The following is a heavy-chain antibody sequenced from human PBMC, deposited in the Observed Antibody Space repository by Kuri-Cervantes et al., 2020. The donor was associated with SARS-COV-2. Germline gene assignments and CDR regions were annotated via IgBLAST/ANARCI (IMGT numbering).Heavy chain of an antibody. V-gene: IGHV1-46*01. J-gene: IGHJ4*02. CDR3: ARGYCSSTSCYYYFDY. Sequence: ASVKVSCKASGYTFTSYYMHWVRQAPGQGLEWMGIINPSGGSTSYAQKFQGRVTITADKSTSTAYMELSSLRSEDTAVYYCARGYCSSTSCYYYFDYWGQGTLVTVSS. D-gene: IGHD2-2*01. CDR1: GYTFTSYY. CDR2: INPSGGST.